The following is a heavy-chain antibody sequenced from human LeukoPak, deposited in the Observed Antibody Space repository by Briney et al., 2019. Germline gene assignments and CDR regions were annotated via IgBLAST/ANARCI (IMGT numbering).Heavy chain of an antibody. V-gene: IGHV1-46*01. CDR2: INPSGGST. CDR3: ARDRDGYNYKYAFDI. D-gene: IGHD5-24*01. J-gene: IGHJ3*02. Sequence: ASVKVSCKASGGTFSSYAISWVRQAPGQGLEWMGIINPSGGSTSYAQKFQGRVTMTRDMSTSTVYMELSSLRSEDTAVYYCARDRDGYNYKYAFDIWGQGTMVTVSS. CDR1: GGTFSSYA.